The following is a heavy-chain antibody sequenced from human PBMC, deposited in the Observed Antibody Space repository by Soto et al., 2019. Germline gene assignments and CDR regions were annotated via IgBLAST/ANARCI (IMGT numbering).Heavy chain of an antibody. J-gene: IGHJ6*02. V-gene: IGHV3-74*01. CDR2: LNSDGSST. CDR3: VRSLNIATRPPWGYIYGMDV. CDR1: GFTFSDYW. Sequence: PGGALRLSCAGSGFTFSDYWMYWVRQAPGKGLVWVSRLNSDGSSTSYADSVKGRFTISRDNAKNTLYLQMNSLRAEDTAVYYCVRSLNIATRPPWGYIYGMDVWGQGTTVTVSS. D-gene: IGHD6-6*01.